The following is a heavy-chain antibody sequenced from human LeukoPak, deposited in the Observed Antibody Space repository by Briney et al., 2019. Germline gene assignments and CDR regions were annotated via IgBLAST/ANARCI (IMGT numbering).Heavy chain of an antibody. CDR3: VTDLYSTSQPDY. Sequence: GGSLRLSCGASGFTFHSYAMHWVRQAPGKGLEWVAVVRYDAIDKEYADSVKGRFTISRDNSKNTLYLQMNSLRTDDTAVYYCVTDLYSTSQPDYWGQGTLVTVSS. J-gene: IGHJ4*02. D-gene: IGHD6-13*01. V-gene: IGHV3-30*02. CDR1: GFTFHSYA. CDR2: VRYDAIDK.